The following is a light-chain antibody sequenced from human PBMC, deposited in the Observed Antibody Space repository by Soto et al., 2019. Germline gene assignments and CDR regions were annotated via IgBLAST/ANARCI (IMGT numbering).Light chain of an antibody. CDR3: QHYHTSSEA. Sequence: DSQVIGAPCTLSGSVGDRVTITCXASQTISSWLAWYQQKPGKAPKLLIYKASTLKSGVPSRFSGIGSGTEFSVTISSLQHDYCAAYYCQHYHTSSEAFGQGTKVDI. CDR2: KAS. J-gene: IGKJ1*01. CDR1: QTISSW. V-gene: IGKV1-5*03.